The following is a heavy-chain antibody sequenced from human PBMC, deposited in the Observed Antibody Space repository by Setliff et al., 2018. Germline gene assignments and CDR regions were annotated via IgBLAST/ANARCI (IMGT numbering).Heavy chain of an antibody. J-gene: IGHJ6*02. CDR1: GFTYNNCW. Sequence: PGGSLRLSCGASGFTYNNCWVSWVRQAPGKRLEWVSIINVGGTNTYYRDSVKGRFTISRDNSKSTLYLQMNSLRAEDTAVYYCARDGVFYAMDVWGRGTTVTVSS. CDR3: ARDGVFYAMDV. V-gene: IGHV3-23*01. CDR2: INVGGTNT. D-gene: IGHD3-10*01.